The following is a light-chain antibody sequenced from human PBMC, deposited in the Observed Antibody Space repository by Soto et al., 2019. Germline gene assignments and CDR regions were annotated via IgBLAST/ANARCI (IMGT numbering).Light chain of an antibody. V-gene: IGKV3-15*01. J-gene: IGKJ2*01. Sequence: EIVMTQSPATLSVSPGERATLSCRTSQSVSSNLAWYQQKPGQAPRLLISGASTRATGIEARFSGSGSGTAFTLTISSLQSEDFAVYYDQQYNYWPYTFGQGTKLEIK. CDR3: QQYNYWPYT. CDR1: QSVSSN. CDR2: GAS.